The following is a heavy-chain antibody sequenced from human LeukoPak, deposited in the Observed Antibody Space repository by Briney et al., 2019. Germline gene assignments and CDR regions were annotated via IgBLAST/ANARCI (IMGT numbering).Heavy chain of an antibody. Sequence: WASVKVSCKVSGYTLTELSMHWVRQAPGKGLEWMGGFDPKDGETIYAQKFQGRVTMTEDTSTDTAYMELSSLRSEDTAVYYCATAPPYCTNGVCYTVGNWFDPWGQGTLVTVSS. CDR2: FDPKDGET. CDR1: GYTLTELS. V-gene: IGHV1-24*01. J-gene: IGHJ5*02. D-gene: IGHD2-8*01. CDR3: ATAPPYCTNGVCYTVGNWFDP.